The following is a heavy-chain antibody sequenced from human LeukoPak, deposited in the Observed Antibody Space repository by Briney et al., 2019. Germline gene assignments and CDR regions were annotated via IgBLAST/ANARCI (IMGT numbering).Heavy chain of an antibody. D-gene: IGHD3-10*01. Sequence: PGGSLRLYCAASGFTFSSYEMNWVRQAPGKGLEWVSYISSSGSTIYYADSVKGRFTISRDNAKNSLYLQMNSLRAEDTAVYYCARVLWFGEPYFDYWGQGTLVTVSS. CDR1: GFTFSSYE. J-gene: IGHJ4*02. CDR3: ARVLWFGEPYFDY. CDR2: ISSSGSTI. V-gene: IGHV3-48*03.